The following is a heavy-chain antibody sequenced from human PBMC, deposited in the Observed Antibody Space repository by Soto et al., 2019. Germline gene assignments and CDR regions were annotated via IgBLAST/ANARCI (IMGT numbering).Heavy chain of an antibody. CDR1: GFTLSDHY. J-gene: IGHJ6*02. Sequence: GGSLRLSCAASGFTLSDHYMDWVRQAPGQGLEWVGRSRNKANGYTTEYAASFKGRFTISRDDSEISLFLQMHSLKAEDSAVYYCTRGPEGTTVLGSPNYYFAMDVWGRGTTVTVSS. V-gene: IGHV3-72*01. CDR3: TRGPEGTTVLGSPNYYFAMDV. D-gene: IGHD1-1*01. CDR2: SRNKANGYTT.